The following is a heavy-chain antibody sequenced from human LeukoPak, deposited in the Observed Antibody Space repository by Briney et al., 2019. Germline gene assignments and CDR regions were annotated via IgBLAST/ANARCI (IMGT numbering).Heavy chain of an antibody. Sequence: GRSLRLSCAASGFTFNKYALSWVRQAPGKGLEWVSTISGSAGSTHYADSVKGRFTISRDNSKDTLSLQMNSLRAEDTAVYYCAKATHGDYGDYWGQGTLVTVSS. J-gene: IGHJ4*02. CDR2: ISGSAGST. CDR1: GFTFNKYA. V-gene: IGHV3-23*01. CDR3: AKATHGDYGDY. D-gene: IGHD4-17*01.